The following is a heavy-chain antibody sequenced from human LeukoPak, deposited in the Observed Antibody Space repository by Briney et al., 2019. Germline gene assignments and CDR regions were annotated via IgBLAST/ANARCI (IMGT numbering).Heavy chain of an antibody. J-gene: IGHJ4*02. Sequence: TSETLSLTCAVYGGSFSGYYWSWIRQPPGKGLEWIGEINHSGSTNYNPSLKSRVTISVDTSKNQFSLKLSSVTAADTAVYYCARLHTFGGVIVQEYYFDYWGQGTLVTVSS. CDR2: INHSGST. CDR3: ARLHTFGGVIVQEYYFDY. V-gene: IGHV4-34*01. CDR1: GGSFSGYY. D-gene: IGHD3-16*02.